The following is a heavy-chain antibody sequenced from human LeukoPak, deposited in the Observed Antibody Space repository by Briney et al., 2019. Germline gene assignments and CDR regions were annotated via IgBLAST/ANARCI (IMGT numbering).Heavy chain of an antibody. D-gene: IGHD4-23*01. Sequence: SETLSLTCTVSGGSISSSSYYWGWIRQPPGKGLEWIGSIYYSGSTYYNPSLQSRVTISVDTSKNQFSLKLSSVTAADTAVYYCARSFTHPVAEDHYFDYWGQGTLVTVSS. CDR1: GGSISSSSYY. CDR3: ARSFTHPVAEDHYFDY. CDR2: IYYSGST. V-gene: IGHV4-39*01. J-gene: IGHJ4*02.